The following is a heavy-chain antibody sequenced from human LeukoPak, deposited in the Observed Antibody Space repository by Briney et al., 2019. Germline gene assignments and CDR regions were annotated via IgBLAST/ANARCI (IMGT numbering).Heavy chain of an antibody. Sequence: GESLKISCKGSGYTFTNYWIGWVRQMPGKGLEWMGIIYPGDSDTRYSPSFQGQVTISADKSISTAYLQWSSLKASDTAMYYCARGDYGDFRVFYTLFDYWGRGTLVTVSS. D-gene: IGHD4-17*01. J-gene: IGHJ4*02. CDR1: GYTFTNYW. CDR2: IYPGDSDT. CDR3: ARGDYGDFRVFYTLFDY. V-gene: IGHV5-51*01.